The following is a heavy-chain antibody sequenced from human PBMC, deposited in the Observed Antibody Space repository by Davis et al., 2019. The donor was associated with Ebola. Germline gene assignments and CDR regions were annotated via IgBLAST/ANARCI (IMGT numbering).Heavy chain of an antibody. CDR1: GFTFSSYG. D-gene: IGHD3-3*01. J-gene: IGHJ4*02. CDR2: ISYDGSNK. Sequence: GGSLRLSCAASGFTFSSYGMHWVRQAPGKGLEWVAVISYDGSNKYYADSVKGRFTISRDNAKNSLYLQMNSLRDEDTAVYYCARNIGDFWSGYYAGDYWGQGTLVTVSS. V-gene: IGHV3-30*03. CDR3: ARNIGDFWSGYYAGDY.